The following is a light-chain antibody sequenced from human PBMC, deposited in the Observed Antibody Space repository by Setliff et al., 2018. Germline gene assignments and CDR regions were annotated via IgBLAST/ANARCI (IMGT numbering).Light chain of an antibody. Sequence: QPALAQPASVSGSPGQSITISCTGTSSDVGGYNYVSWYQQHPGKAPKLMIYDVSKRPSGVPDRFSGSKSGNTASLTISGLQAEDEADYYCCSYAGSYTSLYVFGTGTKGTVL. CDR3: CSYAGSYTSLYV. CDR1: SSDVGGYNY. V-gene: IGLV2-11*01. CDR2: DVS. J-gene: IGLJ1*01.